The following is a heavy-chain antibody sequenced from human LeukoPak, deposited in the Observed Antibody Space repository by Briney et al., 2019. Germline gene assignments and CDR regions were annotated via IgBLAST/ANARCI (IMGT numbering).Heavy chain of an antibody. V-gene: IGHV3-74*01. D-gene: IGHD1-14*01. CDR3: AREKNLGT. Sequence: GGSLRLSCAASGFTFSGYWMQWVRQAPGKGLVWVSRVSRDGSSTSYEDAVKGRFTISRDNVKNSVYLQMNSLRAEDTAVYYCAREKNLGTWGQGTLVTVSS. J-gene: IGHJ4*02. CDR2: VSRDGSST. CDR1: GFTFSGYW.